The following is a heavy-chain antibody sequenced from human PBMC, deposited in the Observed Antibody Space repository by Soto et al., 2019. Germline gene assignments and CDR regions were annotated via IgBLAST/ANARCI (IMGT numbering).Heavy chain of an antibody. J-gene: IGHJ5*02. CDR2: ISAYNGNT. CDR3: ARDGRRYCSSTSCQGWFDP. Sequence: QVQLVQSGAEVKKPGASVKVSCKASGYTFTSYGISWVRQAPGQGLEWMGWISAYNGNTNYAQKLQGRVTMTTDTSTSKAYMELRSLRSDDTAVYYCARDGRRYCSSTSCQGWFDPWGQGTLVTVSS. D-gene: IGHD2-2*01. V-gene: IGHV1-18*01. CDR1: GYTFTSYG.